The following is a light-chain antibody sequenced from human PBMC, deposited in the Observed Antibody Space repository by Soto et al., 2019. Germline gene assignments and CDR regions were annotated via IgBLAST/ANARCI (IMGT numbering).Light chain of an antibody. CDR3: QVWDIGSGVI. CDR2: YDT. J-gene: IGLJ2*01. V-gene: IGLV3-21*04. CDR1: NIGSKS. Sequence: SYELTQPPAVSVAPGKTAKITCGGSNIGSKSVHWHQQKPGQAPVLVIYYDTDRPSGVPERLSGSNSGSTAALTISRVEAGDEADYYCQVWDIGSGVIFGGGTKLTVL.